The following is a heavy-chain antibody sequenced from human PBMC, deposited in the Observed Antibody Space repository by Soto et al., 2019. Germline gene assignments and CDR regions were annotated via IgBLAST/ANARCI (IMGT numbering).Heavy chain of an antibody. J-gene: IGHJ4*02. CDR3: ARGYTVLGEVTTYHFDS. CDR1: GLTIGSYW. V-gene: IGHV3-7*01. D-gene: IGHD4-17*01. Sequence: GGSLRLSCAVSGLTIGSYWMRWVRQAQGKGLGWVANIQQDGSAKYYADSVKGRFTISRDNAKNSLHPQMNSLRAEDTAVYYCARGYTVLGEVTTYHFDSRGKGLPVTVSS. CDR2: IQQDGSAK.